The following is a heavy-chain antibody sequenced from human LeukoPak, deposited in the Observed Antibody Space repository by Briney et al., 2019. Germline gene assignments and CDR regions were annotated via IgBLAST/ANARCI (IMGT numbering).Heavy chain of an antibody. CDR2: ISSSSSYI. D-gene: IGHD3-16*02. Sequence: PGGSLRLSCAASGFTFSSYSMNWVRQAPGRGLEWVSSISSSSSYIYYADSVKGRFTISRDNAKNPLYLQMNSLRAEDAAVYYCARGGTYYDYVWGSYRLDYWGQGTLVTVS. CDR1: GFTFSSYS. CDR3: ARGGTYYDYVWGSYRLDY. V-gene: IGHV3-21*01. J-gene: IGHJ4*02.